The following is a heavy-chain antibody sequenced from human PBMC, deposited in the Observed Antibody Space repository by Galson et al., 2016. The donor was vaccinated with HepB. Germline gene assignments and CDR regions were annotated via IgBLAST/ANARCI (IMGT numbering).Heavy chain of an antibody. CDR3: ARTVLRYFDSLPLFYFVL. J-gene: IGHJ2*01. V-gene: IGHV4-39*01. CDR2: IYYSGRT. CDR1: GGFISSSSYY. Sequence: LSLTCTVSGGFISSSSYYWGWIRQPPGKGLEWIGNIYYSGRTYYNPSLKSRVTMSVDTSKNQFSLKLSSLTAADTAAYYCARTVLRYFDSLPLFYFVLWGRGTLLAVSS. D-gene: IGHD3-9*01.